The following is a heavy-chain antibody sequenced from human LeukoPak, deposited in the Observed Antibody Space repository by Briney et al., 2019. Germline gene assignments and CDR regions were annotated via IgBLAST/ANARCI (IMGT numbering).Heavy chain of an antibody. CDR2: IYPGDSHT. Sequence: GESLKISCKGSGYSFTNYWIGWVRQMPGKGLEWMGIIYPGDSHTRYSPSFQGQVTMSADKSISTAYLQWSSLKASDSAMYYCARQGSNSWYSHDYWGQGNLVTVSS. CDR1: GYSFTNYW. D-gene: IGHD6-13*01. J-gene: IGHJ4*02. V-gene: IGHV5-51*01. CDR3: ARQGSNSWYSHDY.